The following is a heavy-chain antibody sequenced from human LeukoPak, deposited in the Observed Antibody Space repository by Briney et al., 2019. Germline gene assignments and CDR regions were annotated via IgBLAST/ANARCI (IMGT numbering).Heavy chain of an antibody. CDR2: IYYSGST. CDR1: GGSISSYY. D-gene: IGHD6-13*01. J-gene: IGHJ6*02. V-gene: IGHV4-59*01. CDR3: ARDSSGYSSSWRPPYYYYGMDV. Sequence: SETLSLTCTVSGGSISSYYWSWIRQPPGKGLEWIGYIYYSGSTNYNPSLKSRVTISVDTSKNQFSLKLSSVTAADTAVYYCARDSSGYSSSWRPPYYYYGMDVWGQGTTVTVSS.